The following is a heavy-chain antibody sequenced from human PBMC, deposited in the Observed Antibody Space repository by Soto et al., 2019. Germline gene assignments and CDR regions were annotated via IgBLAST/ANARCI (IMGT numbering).Heavy chain of an antibody. CDR3: AKDLYSNYGDAFDI. CDR2: ISWNSDNI. J-gene: IGHJ3*02. Sequence: PVGSLRLSCAASGFTFDDYAMHWVRQAPGKGLEWVSGISWNSDNIGYADSVKGRFTISRDNVKNSLYLQMNSLRAEDTALYYCAKDLYSNYGDAFDIWGQGTMVTVS. D-gene: IGHD4-4*01. CDR1: GFTFDDYA. V-gene: IGHV3-9*01.